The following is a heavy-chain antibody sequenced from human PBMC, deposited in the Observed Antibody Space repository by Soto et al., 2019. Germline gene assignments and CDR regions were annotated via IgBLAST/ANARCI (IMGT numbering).Heavy chain of an antibody. J-gene: IGHJ4*02. Sequence: QVQLEESGPGLVKPSETLSLTCTVSGGSISSYYWTWIRQPPGKGLEWIGYIYYSGSTNYNPSLKSRVTISVDTSKNQFSLKLSSVTAADTAVYYCARRGKWGSAELDSWGQGTLVTVSS. D-gene: IGHD1-26*01. V-gene: IGHV4-59*08. CDR3: ARRGKWGSAELDS. CDR1: GGSISSYY. CDR2: IYYSGST.